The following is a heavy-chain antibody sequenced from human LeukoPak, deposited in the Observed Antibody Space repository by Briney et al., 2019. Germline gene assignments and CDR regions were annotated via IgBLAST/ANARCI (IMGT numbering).Heavy chain of an antibody. CDR2: IGSSGSTV. J-gene: IGHJ3*02. Sequence: GGSLRLSCAASGFTFSSYEMNWVRQAPGKGLEWVSYIGSSGSTVYYADSVKGRFTISRDNAKNSLYLQMNSLRDEDTAVYYCARDTLDYGDSPDAFDIWGQGTMVTVSS. CDR1: GFTFSSYE. V-gene: IGHV3-48*03. CDR3: ARDTLDYGDSPDAFDI. D-gene: IGHD4-17*01.